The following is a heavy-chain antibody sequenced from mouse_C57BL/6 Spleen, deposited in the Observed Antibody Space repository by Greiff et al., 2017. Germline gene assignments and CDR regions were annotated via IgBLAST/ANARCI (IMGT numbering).Heavy chain of an antibody. CDR3: ARWGYRRYAMDY. V-gene: IGHV2-2*01. CDR2: IWSGGST. J-gene: IGHJ4*01. CDR1: GFSLTSYG. D-gene: IGHD2-2*01. Sequence: QVQLQQSGPGLVQPSQSLSITCTVSGFSLTSYGVHWVRQSPGKGLAWLGVIWSGGSTAYNAAFISSLSISKDNSKSQVFFKMNSMQADDTAIYYCARWGYRRYAMDYWGQGTSVTVSS.